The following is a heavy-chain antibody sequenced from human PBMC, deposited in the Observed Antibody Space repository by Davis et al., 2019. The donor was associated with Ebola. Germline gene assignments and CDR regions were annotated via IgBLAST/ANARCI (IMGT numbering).Heavy chain of an antibody. CDR1: GFTFSSYW. Sequence: PGGSLRLSCAASGFTFSSYWMSWVRQAPGKGLEWVANIKQDGSEKYYVDSVKGRFTISRDNAKNSLYLQMNSLRAEDTAVYYCARDILLYSGSYPYYYYYMDVWGKGTTVTVSS. CDR3: ARDILLYSGSYPYYYYYMDV. D-gene: IGHD1-26*01. J-gene: IGHJ6*03. CDR2: IKQDGSEK. V-gene: IGHV3-7*01.